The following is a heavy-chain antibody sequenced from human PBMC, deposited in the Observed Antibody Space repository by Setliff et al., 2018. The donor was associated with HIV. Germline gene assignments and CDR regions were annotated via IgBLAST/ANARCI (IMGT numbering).Heavy chain of an antibody. V-gene: IGHV1-3*01. D-gene: IGHD3-16*01. J-gene: IGHJ4*02. CDR3: ARDGGEWRWTIDY. Sequence: ASVKVSCKASGYTFTSYAMHWVRQAPGQRLEWMGWINAGNGNTKYSQKFQGRVTITRDTSARTAYMELRSLRSDDTAVYYCARDGGEWRWTIDYWGQGTLVTVSS. CDR2: INAGNGNT. CDR1: GYTFTSYA.